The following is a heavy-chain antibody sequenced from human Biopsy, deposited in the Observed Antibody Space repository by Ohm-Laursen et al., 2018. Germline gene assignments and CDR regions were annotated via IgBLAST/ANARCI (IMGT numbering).Heavy chain of an antibody. D-gene: IGHD3-10*01. CDR1: GFTFSASA. V-gene: IGHV3-73*01. J-gene: IGHJ4*02. CDR3: TLEGAGFDN. CDR2: IRSKAKSYAT. Sequence: SLRLSCTASGFTFSASAVHWVRQAPGKGLEWVGRIRSKAKSYATAYAASVTGRFTISGDDSKNTTYLQMNSLKTEDTAVYYCTLEGAGFDNWGQGTLVTVSS.